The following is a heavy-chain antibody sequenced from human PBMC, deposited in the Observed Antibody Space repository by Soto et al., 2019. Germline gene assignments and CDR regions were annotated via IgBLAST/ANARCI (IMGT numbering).Heavy chain of an antibody. Sequence: QVQLVQSGAEVKKPGSSVKVSCKASGGTFSSYGISWVRQAPGQGLEWMGWISAYNGNTNYAQKLQGRVTMTTDTSTSTAYMELRSLRSDDTAVYYCARGSRYSSSWPWGRWFDPWGQGTLVTVSS. CDR3: ARGSRYSSSWPWGRWFDP. V-gene: IGHV1-18*01. CDR1: GGTFSSYG. D-gene: IGHD6-13*01. CDR2: ISAYNGNT. J-gene: IGHJ5*02.